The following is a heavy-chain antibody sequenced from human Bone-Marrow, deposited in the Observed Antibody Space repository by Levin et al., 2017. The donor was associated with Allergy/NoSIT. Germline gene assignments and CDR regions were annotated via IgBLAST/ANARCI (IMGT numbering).Heavy chain of an antibody. CDR1: GFIFSDFA. Sequence: GGSLRLSCEASGFIFSDFAMHWVRQAPGKGLEWVAVIWYDGSNQHYTTSAQGRFTISRANSKSTVSLLMSSLRPKDRAVFFCAGEYTGYDLLTNDAFDLWCAGTGVAVSS. V-gene: IGHV3-33*03. CDR3: AGEYTGYDLLTNDAFDL. D-gene: IGHD1-26*01. CDR2: IWYDGSNQ. J-gene: IGHJ3*01.